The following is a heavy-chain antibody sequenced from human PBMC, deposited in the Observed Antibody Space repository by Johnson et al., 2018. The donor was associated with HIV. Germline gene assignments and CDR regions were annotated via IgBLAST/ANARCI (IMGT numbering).Heavy chain of an antibody. J-gene: IGHJ3*02. CDR1: GFTVSSNY. CDR3: ARDVRMDKAFDI. V-gene: IGHV3-53*01. D-gene: IGHD2-15*01. Sequence: VQLVESGGALVQPGGSLRLSCAASGFTVSSNYMSWVRQAPGKGLEWVSVIYSGGSTYYADSVKGRFTISRDNSKNTLYLQMNSLRAEDTAVYYCARDVRMDKAFDIWGQGTMVTVSS. CDR2: IYSGGST.